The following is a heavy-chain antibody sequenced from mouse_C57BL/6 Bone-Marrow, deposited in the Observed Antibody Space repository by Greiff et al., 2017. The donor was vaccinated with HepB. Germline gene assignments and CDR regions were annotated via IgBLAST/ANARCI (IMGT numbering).Heavy chain of an antibody. J-gene: IGHJ2*01. CDR2: IDPSDSET. V-gene: IGHV1-52*01. CDR1: GYTFTSYW. Sequence: QVHVKQPGAELVRPGSSVKLSCKASGYTFTSYWMHWVKQRPIQGLDWIGNIDPSDSETHYNHKFKDKATLTVDKSSSTAYMQLSSLTSEDSAVYYCARNGNYEEGFDYWGQGTALTVSS. CDR3: ARNGNYEEGFDY. D-gene: IGHD2-1*01.